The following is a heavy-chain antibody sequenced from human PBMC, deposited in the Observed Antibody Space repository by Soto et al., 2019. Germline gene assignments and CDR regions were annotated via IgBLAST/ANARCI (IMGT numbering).Heavy chain of an antibody. J-gene: IGHJ5*02. CDR1: GGSISSGGYS. CDR2: IYHSGST. D-gene: IGHD3-9*01. CDR3: AGSGPYYDILTGYDRTNWFDP. V-gene: IGHV4-30-2*01. Sequence: QLQLQESGSGLVKPSQTLSLTCAVSGGSISSGGYSWSWIRQPPGKGLEWIGYIYHSGSTYSNPSLESRVTLSVDRAKNQFSLKLSSVPAADTAVYYCAGSGPYYDILTGYDRTNWFDPWGQGTLVTVSS.